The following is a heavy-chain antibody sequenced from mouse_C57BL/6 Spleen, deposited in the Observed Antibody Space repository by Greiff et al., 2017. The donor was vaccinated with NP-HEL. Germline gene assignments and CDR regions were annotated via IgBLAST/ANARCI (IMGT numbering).Heavy chain of an antibody. J-gene: IGHJ4*01. D-gene: IGHD4-1*01. V-gene: IGHV2-5*01. CDR2: IWRGGST. Sequence: VQLQQSGPGLVQPSQSLSITCTVSGFSLTSYGVHWVRQSPGKGLEWLGVIWRGGSTDYNAAFMSRLSITKDNSKSQVFFKMNSLQADDTAIYYCAKGLTGKGGYAMDYWGQGTSVTVSS. CDR3: AKGLTGKGGYAMDY. CDR1: GFSLTSYG.